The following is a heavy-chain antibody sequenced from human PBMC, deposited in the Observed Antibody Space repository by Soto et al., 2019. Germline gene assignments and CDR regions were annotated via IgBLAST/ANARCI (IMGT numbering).Heavy chain of an antibody. CDR3: ARSGIPGDYYHSGGYREGWFDP. D-gene: IGHD3-22*01. Sequence: EVQLVQSGAEVKKPGESLRISCTTSGYSFTNYWIGWVRQMPGKGLEWMGIIHPGASETRYSPSFQGQVTISADKSINTAFLQWSSLKASDTAMYYCARSGIPGDYYHSGGYREGWFDPWGQGTLVTVSS. J-gene: IGHJ5*02. V-gene: IGHV5-51*01. CDR1: GYSFTNYW. CDR2: IHPGASET.